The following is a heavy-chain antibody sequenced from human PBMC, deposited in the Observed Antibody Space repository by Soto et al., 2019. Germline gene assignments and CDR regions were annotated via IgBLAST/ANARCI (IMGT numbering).Heavy chain of an antibody. D-gene: IGHD5-12*01. J-gene: IGHJ4*02. CDR2: ISYDGGNK. CDR3: VKGGYHYFDY. Sequence: HPGGSLRLSCAASRFTFSNYGMHWVRQTPGKGLEWVAVISYDGGNKYYADSVKGRFTISRDNSKNTLYLQMNSLRAEDTAVYYCVKGGYHYFDYWGQGTLVTVSS. CDR1: RFTFSNYG. V-gene: IGHV3-30*18.